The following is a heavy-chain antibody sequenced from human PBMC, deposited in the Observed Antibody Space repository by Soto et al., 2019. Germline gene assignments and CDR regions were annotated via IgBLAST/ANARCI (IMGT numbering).Heavy chain of an antibody. Sequence: QVQLQQSGPRLVKPSETLSLTCTVSSGPDRSHNWGWIRQPPGRGLEWLGYVYYTGDPAHNPSLRGRVTISADTSTNDISLTLNSVTAADTAVYYCVRQGIDYLHGLVDVWGQGTTVSVSS. J-gene: IGHJ6*02. V-gene: IGHV4-59*08. D-gene: IGHD4-17*01. CDR2: VYYTGDP. CDR1: SGPDRSHN. CDR3: VRQGIDYLHGLVDV.